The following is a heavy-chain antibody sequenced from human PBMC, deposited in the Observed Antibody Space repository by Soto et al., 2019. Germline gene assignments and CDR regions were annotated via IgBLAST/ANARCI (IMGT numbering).Heavy chain of an antibody. D-gene: IGHD3-16*01. V-gene: IGHV3-30*19. J-gene: IGHJ1*01. CDR2: TSYDGSNK. CDR3: ARLGPTGGLDV. Sequence: QVQLVESGGGVVQPGTSLRVSCVGSGFTFRSYVIHWVRQAPGKGLEWVALTSYDGSNKYYGDSVRGRFTISRDNSRNTVELQMDSMRLEDTALYYCARLGPTGGLDVWGQGTVVSVSS. CDR1: GFTFRSYV.